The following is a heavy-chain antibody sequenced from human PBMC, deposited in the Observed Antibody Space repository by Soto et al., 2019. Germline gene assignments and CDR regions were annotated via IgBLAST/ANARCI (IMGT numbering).Heavy chain of an antibody. V-gene: IGHV3-48*03. J-gene: IGHJ4*02. Sequence: EMQLVESGGGLVQPGGSLRLSCAASGFTFSSYEMHWVRQAPGKGLEWISYISSTGSGTLYADSVMGRFTMSRDNTKNSVSLQMSSLRAEDTAVYYCVRDLHEPLATDALRVANWGQGTQVTVSS. CDR3: VRDLHEPLATDALRVAN. CDR1: GFTFSSYE. CDR2: ISSTGSGT. D-gene: IGHD2-8*02.